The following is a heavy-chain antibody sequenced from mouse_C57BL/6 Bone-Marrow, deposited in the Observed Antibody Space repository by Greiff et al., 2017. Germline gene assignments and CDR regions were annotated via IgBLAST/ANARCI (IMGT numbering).Heavy chain of an antibody. Sequence: VQLQQSGAELVKPGASVKLSCKASGYTFTSYWMHWVKPRPGRGLEWIGRIDPNSGGTKYNETFKSKATLTVDKPSSTAYMQLSSLTSEDSAVYYCATSPHYYDSYYYAMGYWGRGTSVTVSS. D-gene: IGHD2-4*01. CDR3: ATSPHYYDSYYYAMGY. CDR1: GYTFTSYW. CDR2: IDPNSGGT. J-gene: IGHJ4*01. V-gene: IGHV1-72*01.